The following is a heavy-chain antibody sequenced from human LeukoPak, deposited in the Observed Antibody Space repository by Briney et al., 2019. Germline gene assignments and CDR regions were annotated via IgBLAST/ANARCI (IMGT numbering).Heavy chain of an antibody. CDR1: GFTFSNYA. CDR3: ARSGHATDASAFDY. CDR2: ISYDGDNK. D-gene: IGHD1-1*01. V-gene: IGHV3-30-3*01. Sequence: GRSLRLSCAASGFTFSNYAMHWVRQAPGKGPEWVAVISYDGDNKYYAASVKGRFTFSRDNSKNTVYLQMDSLRSDDSAVYYCARSGHATDASAFDYWGQGTLVTVSS. J-gene: IGHJ4*02.